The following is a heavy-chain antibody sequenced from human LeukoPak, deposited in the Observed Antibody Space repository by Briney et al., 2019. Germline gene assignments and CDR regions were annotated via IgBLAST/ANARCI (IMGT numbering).Heavy chain of an antibody. D-gene: IGHD3-10*01. CDR2: ILYDGSNK. Sequence: GGSLRLSCAASGFTFSSYAMHWVRQAPGKGLEWVAVILYDGSNKYYADSVKGRFTISRDNSKNTLYLQMNSLRAEDTAVYYCARDRDYYGSGSYYVDYWGQGTLVTVSS. CDR1: GFTFSSYA. V-gene: IGHV3-30-3*01. J-gene: IGHJ4*02. CDR3: ARDRDYYGSGSYYVDY.